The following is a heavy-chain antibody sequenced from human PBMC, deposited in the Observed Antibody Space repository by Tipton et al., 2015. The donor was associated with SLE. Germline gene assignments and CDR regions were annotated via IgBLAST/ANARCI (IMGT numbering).Heavy chain of an antibody. J-gene: IGHJ4*02. CDR1: GGSISSGGYY. Sequence: TLSLTCTVSGGSISSGGYYWSWLLQHTGKGLEWIGYIYYSGSTYYNPSRKSRVTISVDTSKNQFSLKLSSVTAADTAVYYCARDGLGYFYWGQGTLVTVSS. CDR2: IYYSGST. D-gene: IGHD3-22*01. V-gene: IGHV4-31*03. CDR3: ARDGLGYFY.